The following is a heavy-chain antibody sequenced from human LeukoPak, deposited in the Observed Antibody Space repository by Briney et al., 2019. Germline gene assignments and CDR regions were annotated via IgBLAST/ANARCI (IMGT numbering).Heavy chain of an antibody. CDR1: GVPISDYY. D-gene: IGHD3-10*01. Sequence: PSETLSLTCSVSGVPISDYYWSWVRQSPAEGLEWVGYIYYGGGTGDTNYNPSLNIGVTISVDASKNQFSLKLNSVTAAVTAVYYCARSGGPYYLSSWGQGTRVTVSS. CDR3: ARSGGPYYLSS. J-gene: IGHJ5*02. CDR2: IYYGGGTGDT. V-gene: IGHV4-59*01.